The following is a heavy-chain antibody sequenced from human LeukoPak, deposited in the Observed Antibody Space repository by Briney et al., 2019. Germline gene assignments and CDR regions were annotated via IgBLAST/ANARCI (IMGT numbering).Heavy chain of an antibody. J-gene: IGHJ4*02. CDR2: ISGSGGST. V-gene: IGHV3-23*01. CDR1: GFTFSSYA. Sequence: GGSLRLSCAASGFTFSSYAMSWVRQAPGKGLEWVSAISGSGGSTYYADSVEGRFTISRDNSKNTLYLQMNSLRAEDTAVYYCANPPRRDGYDSGYWGQGTLVTVSS. CDR3: ANPPRRDGYDSGY. D-gene: IGHD5-24*01.